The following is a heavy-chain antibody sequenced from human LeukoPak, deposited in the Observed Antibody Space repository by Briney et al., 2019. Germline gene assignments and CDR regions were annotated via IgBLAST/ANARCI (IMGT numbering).Heavy chain of an antibody. J-gene: IGHJ4*02. CDR2: ISSDSRYI. V-gene: IGHV3-21*01. D-gene: IGHD5-12*01. Sequence: GGSLRLSCAASGFTFRTYTMNWVRQAPGKRLEWVSSISSDSRYIYYADSVKGRFTISRDNAQNSIYLQMNSLRVEDTAVYYCARDFRYEADYWGQGTLVTASS. CDR1: GFTFRTYT. CDR3: ARDFRYEADY.